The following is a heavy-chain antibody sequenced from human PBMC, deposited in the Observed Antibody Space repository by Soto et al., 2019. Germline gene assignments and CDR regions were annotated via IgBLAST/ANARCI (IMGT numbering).Heavy chain of an antibody. CDR3: ARGFQAYYDFWSGYPRPFDY. D-gene: IGHD3-3*01. J-gene: IGHJ4*02. CDR2: MNPNSGNT. CDR1: GYTFTSYD. V-gene: IGHV1-8*01. Sequence: QVQLVQSGAEVKKPGASVKVSCKASGYTFTSYDINWVRKATGQGLEWMGWMNPNSGNTGYAQKFQGRVTMTRNTSISTAYMELSSLRSEDTAVYYCARGFQAYYDFWSGYPRPFDYWGQGTLVTVSS.